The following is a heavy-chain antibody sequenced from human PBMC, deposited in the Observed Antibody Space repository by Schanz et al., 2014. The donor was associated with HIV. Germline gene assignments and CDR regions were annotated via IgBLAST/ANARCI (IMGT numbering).Heavy chain of an antibody. CDR1: GFMFSSYG. Sequence: EVQLLESGGGLVQPGRSLRLSCAASGFMFSSYGMSWVRQAPGKGLEWVSLIGSGGGRTYYADSVKGRVTISRDNSKNTLYLQMNSLKTEDTAVYYCTTDSDDYVWGSYRPFYWGQGTLVTVSS. CDR3: TTDSDDYVWGSYRPFY. D-gene: IGHD3-16*02. V-gene: IGHV3-23*01. CDR2: IGSGGGRT. J-gene: IGHJ4*02.